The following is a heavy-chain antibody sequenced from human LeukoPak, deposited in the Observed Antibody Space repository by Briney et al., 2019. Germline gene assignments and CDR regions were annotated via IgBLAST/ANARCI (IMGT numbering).Heavy chain of an antibody. CDR3: AKDRRWFGELIDY. CDR2: ISYDGSNK. CDR1: GFNFGNYA. D-gene: IGHD3-10*01. V-gene: IGHV3-30*04. Sequence: PGGSLRLSCAASGFNFGNYAMHWVRQAPGKGLEWVAVISYDGSNKYYADSVKGRFTISRDNSKNTLYLQMNSLRAEDTAVYYCAKDRRWFGELIDYWGQGTLVTVSS. J-gene: IGHJ4*02.